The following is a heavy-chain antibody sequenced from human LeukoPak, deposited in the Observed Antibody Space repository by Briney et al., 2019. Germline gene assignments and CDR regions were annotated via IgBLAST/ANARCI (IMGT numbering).Heavy chain of an antibody. V-gene: IGHV3-20*04. CDR2: INWNGGST. Sequence: RPGGSLRLSCAASAFRFDDHGMSWVRQVPGKGLEWVSGINWNGGSTSYADSVKGRFTISRDDAKNSLYLQMDNLRREDTAVYYCVRDPDALDYWGQGTLVTVSP. CDR1: AFRFDDHG. J-gene: IGHJ4*02. CDR3: VRDPDALDY.